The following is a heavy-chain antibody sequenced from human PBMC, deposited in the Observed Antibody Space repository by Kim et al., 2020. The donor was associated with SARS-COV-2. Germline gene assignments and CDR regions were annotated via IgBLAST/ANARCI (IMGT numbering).Heavy chain of an antibody. CDR3: TRDPGIVGGY. Sequence: ASVKVSCKASGFTFTNYGISWVRQAPGQGLEYIGWISAYNGHTNYAQKFQHRLTMTTDASTTTAYMELRSLRSDDTAVYYCTRDPGIVGGYWGQGTLVTV. J-gene: IGHJ4*02. CDR1: GFTFTNYG. CDR2: ISAYNGHT. D-gene: IGHD3-10*01. V-gene: IGHV1-18*01.